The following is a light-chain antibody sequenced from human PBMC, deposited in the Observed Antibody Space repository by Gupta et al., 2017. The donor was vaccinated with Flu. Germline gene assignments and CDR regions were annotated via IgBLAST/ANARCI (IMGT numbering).Light chain of an antibody. CDR1: DIGSKS. Sequence: SSVLTQPPSLSVAPGQTARITWGISDIGSKSVHWYQQKPGQAPVLVVYDDSDRPSGSPERVSGSNSGNTATMTISRVAAGEEADYYCQVWESNTDNPRMFGGGTKLTVL. J-gene: IGLJ3*02. CDR3: QVWESNTDNPRM. V-gene: IGLV3-21*02. CDR2: DDS.